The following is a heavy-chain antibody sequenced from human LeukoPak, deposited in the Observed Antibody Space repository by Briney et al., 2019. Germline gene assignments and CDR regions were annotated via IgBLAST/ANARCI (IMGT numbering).Heavy chain of an antibody. V-gene: IGHV1-2*02. D-gene: IGHD5-18*01. CDR3: ARGHTAMGPFDY. J-gene: IGHJ4*02. CDR2: INPNSGGT. CDR1: GYTFPSYD. Sequence: ASVKVSCKASGYTFPSYDINWVRQATGQGLEWMGWINPNSGGTNYAQKFQGRVTMTRDTSISTAYMELSRLRSDDTAVYYCARGHTAMGPFDYWGQGTLVTVSS.